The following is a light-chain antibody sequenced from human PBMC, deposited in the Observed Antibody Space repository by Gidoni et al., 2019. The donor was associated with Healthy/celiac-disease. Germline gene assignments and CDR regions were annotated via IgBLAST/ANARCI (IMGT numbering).Light chain of an antibody. Sequence: SYVLTQPPSVSVAPGQTARITCGGNNIGSKSVHWYQQQPGPAPVLVVYDDSDRPSGIPERFSGSNSWNTATLTISRVEAGDEADYYCQVWDSSSDHVVFGGGTKLTVL. CDR2: DDS. J-gene: IGLJ2*01. V-gene: IGLV3-21*02. CDR1: NIGSKS. CDR3: QVWDSSSDHVV.